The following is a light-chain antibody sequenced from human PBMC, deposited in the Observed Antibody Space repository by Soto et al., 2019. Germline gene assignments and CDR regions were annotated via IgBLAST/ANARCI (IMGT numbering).Light chain of an antibody. CDR1: SSNIGAVFD. J-gene: IGLJ2*01. CDR3: QSYDSGLSGWL. V-gene: IGLV1-40*01. Sequence: QSVLTQPPSVSGAPGQRVTISCTGSSSNIGAVFDVHWYQQVPGTAPKLLIYENTKRPSGVPDRFSGSKSGTSASLAITGLQAEDEADYYCQSYDSGLSGWLFGGGTKPIVL. CDR2: ENT.